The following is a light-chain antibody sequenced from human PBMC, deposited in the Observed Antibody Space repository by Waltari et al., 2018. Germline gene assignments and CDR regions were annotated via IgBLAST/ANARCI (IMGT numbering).Light chain of an antibody. CDR1: DVEKSY. CDR3: QVWDSGAAGV. V-gene: IGLV3-1*01. J-gene: IGLJ1*01. Sequence: SYDLTQSPSVSVSPGQTASITCSGQDVEKSYVCWYQQKPGQSPLFLIYQDVRRPSEIPERFSGSNSGNTATLTISGTQPMDEADYYCQVWDSGAAGVFGTGTKVTVL. CDR2: QDV.